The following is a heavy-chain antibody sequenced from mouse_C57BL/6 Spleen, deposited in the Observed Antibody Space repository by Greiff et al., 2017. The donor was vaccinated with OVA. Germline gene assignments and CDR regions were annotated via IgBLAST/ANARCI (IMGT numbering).Heavy chain of an antibody. Sequence: VQLQQSGPELVKPGASVKISCKASGYTFTDYYMNWVKQSHGKSLEWIGDINPNNGGTSYNQKFKGKAILTVDKSSSTAYMELRSLTSEDSAVYYCARYYYSNSWFAYWGQGTLVTVSA. V-gene: IGHV1-26*01. CDR1: GYTFTDYY. CDR3: ARYYYSNSWFAY. D-gene: IGHD2-5*01. J-gene: IGHJ3*01. CDR2: INPNNGGT.